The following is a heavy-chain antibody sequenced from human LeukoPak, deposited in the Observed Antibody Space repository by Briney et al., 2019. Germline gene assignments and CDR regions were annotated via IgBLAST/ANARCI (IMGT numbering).Heavy chain of an antibody. V-gene: IGHV4-30-2*01. Sequence: PSETLSLTCAVSGGSISSGGYSWSWIRQPPGKGLEWIGYIYHSGSTYYNPSLKSRVTISVDRSKNQFSLKLSSVTAADTAVYYCARVHAVTPQDYGMDVWGQGTTVTVSS. D-gene: IGHD4-17*01. CDR3: ARVHAVTPQDYGMDV. CDR2: IYHSGST. CDR1: GGSISSGGYS. J-gene: IGHJ6*02.